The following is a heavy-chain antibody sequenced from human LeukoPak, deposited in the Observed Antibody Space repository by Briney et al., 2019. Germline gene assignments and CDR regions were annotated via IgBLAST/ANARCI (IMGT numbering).Heavy chain of an antibody. V-gene: IGHV3-73*01. Sequence: GRSLKLSCAASGFTFSGSAMHWVRQASGKGLDWVGRISSKANSYATAYAASVKGRFTISRDDSKNTAYLQMNSLKTEDTAVYYCSSTSAEGFAYWGQGTLVTVSS. CDR2: ISSKANSYAT. CDR3: SSTSAEGFAY. CDR1: GFTFSGSA. J-gene: IGHJ4*02. D-gene: IGHD1-26*01.